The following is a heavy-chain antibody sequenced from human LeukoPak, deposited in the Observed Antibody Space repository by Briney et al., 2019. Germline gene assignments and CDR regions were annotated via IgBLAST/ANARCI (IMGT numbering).Heavy chain of an antibody. CDR2: INPNNGDT. Sequence: SVKVSCKAFGYTFTNYFMHWVRQAPGQGLEWMGWINPNNGDTKCAEKFQGRVTMTRDKSISTAYMELSRLTFDDTAVYYCVRGVSSVATPYFDYWGQGALVTVPS. D-gene: IGHD5-12*01. CDR3: VRGVSSVATPYFDY. CDR1: GYTFTNYF. V-gene: IGHV1-2*02. J-gene: IGHJ4*02.